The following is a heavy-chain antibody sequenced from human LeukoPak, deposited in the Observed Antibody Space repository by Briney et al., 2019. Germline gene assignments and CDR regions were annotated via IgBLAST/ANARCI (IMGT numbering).Heavy chain of an antibody. V-gene: IGHV1-69*04. CDR2: IIPILGIA. CDR3: ARDEGGEQPFAFDI. Sequence: SVKVSCKASGGTFSSYTISWVRQAPGQGLEWMGRIIPILGIANYAQKFQGRVTITADKSTSTAYMELSSLRSEDTAVYYCARDEGGEQPFAFDIWGRGTMVTVSS. CDR1: GGTFSSYT. D-gene: IGHD3-10*01. J-gene: IGHJ3*02.